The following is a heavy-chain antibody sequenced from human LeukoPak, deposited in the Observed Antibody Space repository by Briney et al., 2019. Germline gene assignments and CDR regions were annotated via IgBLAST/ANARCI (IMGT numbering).Heavy chain of an antibody. D-gene: IGHD5-12*01. Sequence: QPGGSLRLSCAASGFTFGDYAMHWVRQAPGKGLEWVSLISGDGGSTYYADSVKGRFTISRDNAKNSLYLQMNSLRAEDTAVYYCARDAYSGYDFDYWGQGTLVTVSS. CDR3: ARDAYSGYDFDY. CDR2: ISGDGGST. J-gene: IGHJ4*02. CDR1: GFTFGDYA. V-gene: IGHV3-43*02.